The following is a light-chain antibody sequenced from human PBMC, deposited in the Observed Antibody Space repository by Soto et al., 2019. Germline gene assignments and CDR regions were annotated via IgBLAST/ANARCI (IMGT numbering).Light chain of an antibody. Sequence: QSVLTQTASVSGSPGQSITISCTGTSSDVGGYRYVSWYQQHPGKVPKLIIYDVSNRPSGISDRFSGSKSANTASLTISGFQAEDEADYYCSSYTSTSAYVVFGGGTKVTVL. J-gene: IGLJ2*01. V-gene: IGLV2-14*01. CDR1: SSDVGGYRY. CDR2: DVS. CDR3: SSYTSTSAYVV.